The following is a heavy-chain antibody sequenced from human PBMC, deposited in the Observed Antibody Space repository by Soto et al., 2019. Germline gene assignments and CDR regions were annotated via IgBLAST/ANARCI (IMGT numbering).Heavy chain of an antibody. J-gene: IGHJ5*02. CDR1: GYTFTSYG. Sequence: ASVKVSCKASGYTFTSYGISWVRQAPGQGLEWMGWISAYNGNTTYAQKLQGRVTMTTVTSTSTAYMEVRSLRSADTAVYYCARQRIAAAAPSDPWGQGTLVTVSS. V-gene: IGHV1-18*04. CDR2: ISAYNGNT. CDR3: ARQRIAAAAPSDP. D-gene: IGHD6-13*01.